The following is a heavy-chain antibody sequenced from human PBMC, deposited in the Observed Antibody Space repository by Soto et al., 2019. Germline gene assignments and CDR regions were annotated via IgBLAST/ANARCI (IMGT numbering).Heavy chain of an antibody. CDR2: IYWDDDK. D-gene: IGHD4-17*01. Sequence: SGPTLVNPTQTLTLTCTFSGFSLSTSGVGVGWIRQPPGKALEWLALIYWDDDKRYSPSLKSRLTIAKDTSKNQVVLTMTNMDPVDTATYYRAHSGTTVVTPGFQHWGQGTLVTVSS. CDR3: AHSGTTVVTPGFQH. CDR1: GFSLSTSGVG. J-gene: IGHJ1*01. V-gene: IGHV2-5*02.